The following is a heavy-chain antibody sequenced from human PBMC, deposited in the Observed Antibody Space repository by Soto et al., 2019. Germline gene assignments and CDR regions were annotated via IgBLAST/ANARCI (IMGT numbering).Heavy chain of an antibody. CDR2: IYYSGST. Sequence: QLQLQESGPGLVKPSETLSLTCTVSGCSISSSSYYWGWIRQPPGQGLEWSGNIYYSGSTYYNPFLKSRLTLSVDTSKNQFSLTLSSLTAADTAVYYCASPVAGTSLFVYWGQGTLVTVSS. CDR3: ASPVAGTSLFVY. V-gene: IGHV4-39*01. J-gene: IGHJ4*02. CDR1: GCSISSSSYY. D-gene: IGHD6-19*01.